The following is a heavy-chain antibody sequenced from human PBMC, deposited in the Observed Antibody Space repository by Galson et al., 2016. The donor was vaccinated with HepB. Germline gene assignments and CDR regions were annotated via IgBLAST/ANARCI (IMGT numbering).Heavy chain of an antibody. V-gene: IGHV4-4*02. CDR3: ASLDNRRGGEY. CDR1: GASISNMNW. Sequence: TLSLTCAVSGASISNMNWWSWVRQPPGKGLEWIGEIYHSGSTNYNPSLKSRVTMPVDKSKNQFSLKLSSVTAADTAVYYCASLDNRRGGEYWGQGSLVTVSS. CDR2: IYHSGST. D-gene: IGHD1-14*01. J-gene: IGHJ4*02.